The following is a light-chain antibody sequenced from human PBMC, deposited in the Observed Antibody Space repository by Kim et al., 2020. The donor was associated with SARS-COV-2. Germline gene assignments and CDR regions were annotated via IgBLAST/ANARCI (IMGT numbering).Light chain of an antibody. CDR3: QQSYSTPPT. Sequence: ASLGDRVTIPCRSSQSISSYLNLYQQKPGKAPKLLIYAASSLPSGVPSRFRGRGSGTDFTLTISSLQPEDFATYYCQQSYSTPPTFGQGTKVDLK. V-gene: IGKV1-39*01. J-gene: IGKJ1*01. CDR2: AAS. CDR1: QSISSY.